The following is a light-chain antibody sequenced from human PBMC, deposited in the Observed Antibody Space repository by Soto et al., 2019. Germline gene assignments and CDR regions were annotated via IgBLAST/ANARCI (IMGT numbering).Light chain of an antibody. Sequence: QSVLTQPASVSGFPGQSIAISCTGTSSDVGAYNYVSWYQQHPGKVPKLVIYDVTNRPSGVSDRFSGSKSGNTASLTISGLQAEDEADYYCSSYTSNTTPYVFGTGTKVTVL. CDR1: SSDVGAYNY. V-gene: IGLV2-14*01. CDR3: SSYTSNTTPYV. CDR2: DVT. J-gene: IGLJ1*01.